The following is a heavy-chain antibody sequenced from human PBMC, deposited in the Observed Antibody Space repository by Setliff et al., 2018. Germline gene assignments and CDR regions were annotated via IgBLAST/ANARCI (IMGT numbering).Heavy chain of an antibody. CDR3: LVAYTSSWYSSGFDP. CDR1: GFTFTTYW. Sequence: TGGSLRLSCGASGFTFTTYWMSWVRQAPGKGLEWVANINQDGSEKFFVDSVKGRFTISRDNAKNSLYLQMNSLRAEDTAVYYCLVAYTSSWYSSGFDPWGQGTLVTVSS. V-gene: IGHV3-7*03. CDR2: INQDGSEK. D-gene: IGHD6-13*01. J-gene: IGHJ5*02.